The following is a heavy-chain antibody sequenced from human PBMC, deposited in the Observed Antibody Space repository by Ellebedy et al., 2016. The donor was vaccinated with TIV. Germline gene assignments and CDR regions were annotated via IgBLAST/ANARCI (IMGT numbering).Heavy chain of an antibody. J-gene: IGHJ4*02. CDR3: AKAGYCSSTSCYLPMVRGVIDY. V-gene: IGHV3-23*01. CDR2: ISGSGGST. Sequence: GGSLRLSXAASGFTFSSYDMHWVRQATGKGLEWVSAISGSGGSTYYADSVKGRFTISRDNSKNTLYLQMNSLRAEDTAVYYCAKAGYCSSTSCYLPMVRGVIDYWGQGTLVTVSS. D-gene: IGHD2-2*01. CDR1: GFTFSSYD.